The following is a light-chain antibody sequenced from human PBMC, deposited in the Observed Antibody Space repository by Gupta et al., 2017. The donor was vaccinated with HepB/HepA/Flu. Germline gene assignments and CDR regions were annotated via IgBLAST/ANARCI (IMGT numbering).Light chain of an antibody. V-gene: IGLV1-44*01. Sequence: QSVLTQPPSASGTPGQRVTISCSGGSSNIGSNSVHWYQQLPGTAPRLLIYTNIQRPSAVPDRFSGSKTGTSSSPAISGLQSEDEADYDCAAWADTLKTVLIGGGTKLTVL. J-gene: IGLJ2*01. CDR3: AAWADTLKTVL. CDR2: TNI. CDR1: SSNIGSNS.